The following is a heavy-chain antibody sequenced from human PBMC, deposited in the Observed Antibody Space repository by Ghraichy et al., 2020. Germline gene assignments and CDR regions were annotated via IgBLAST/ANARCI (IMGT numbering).Heavy chain of an antibody. CDR3: ARSGYSYGPVFDY. Sequence: SETLSLTCTVSGGSISSYYWSWIRQPPGKGLEWIGYIYYSGSTNYNPSLKSRVTISVDTSKNQFSLKLSSVTAADTAVYYCARSGYSYGPVFDYWGQGTLVTVSS. V-gene: IGHV4-59*01. J-gene: IGHJ4*02. CDR1: GGSISSYY. CDR2: IYYSGST. D-gene: IGHD5-18*01.